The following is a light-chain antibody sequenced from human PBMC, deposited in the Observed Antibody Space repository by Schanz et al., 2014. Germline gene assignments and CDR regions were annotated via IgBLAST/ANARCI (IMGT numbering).Light chain of an antibody. J-gene: IGKJ2*01. V-gene: IGKV3-20*01. CDR2: GAS. CDR3: QHYGSSYT. CDR1: QSVSAGY. Sequence: EIVLTQSPGTLSLSPGEKATLSCRASQSVSAGYLAWYLQRPGQAPRLLMYGASTRATGIPGRFSGSGSGTDFTLTISRLEPEDFAVYYCQHYGSSYTFGQGTKLEIK.